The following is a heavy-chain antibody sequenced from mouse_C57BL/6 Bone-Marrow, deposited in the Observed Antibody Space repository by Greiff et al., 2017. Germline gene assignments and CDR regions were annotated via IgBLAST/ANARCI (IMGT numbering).Heavy chain of an antibody. Sequence: EVQLQQSGAELVRPGASVKLSCTASGFNIKDDYMHWVKLRPEQGLEWIGWIDPENGDTEYASKFQGKATITADTSSNTAYLQLSSLTSEDTAVYYCTTTYYSKNYWGQGTTLTVSS. CDR3: TTTYYSKNY. D-gene: IGHD2-5*01. CDR1: GFNIKDDY. J-gene: IGHJ2*01. CDR2: IDPENGDT. V-gene: IGHV14-4*01.